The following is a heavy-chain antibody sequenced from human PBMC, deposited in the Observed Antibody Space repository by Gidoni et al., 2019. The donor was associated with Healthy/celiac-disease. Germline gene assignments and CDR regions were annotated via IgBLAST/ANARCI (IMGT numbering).Heavy chain of an antibody. D-gene: IGHD5-12*01. CDR3: ARTPRIGVATGLIGY. CDR2: IWYDGSNK. CDR1: GFTFSSSG. J-gene: IGHJ4*02. V-gene: IGHV3-33*01. Sequence: QVPLVESGAGVVQPGRSLRLSCAASGFTFSSSGMHWVRQAPGKGREWVAVIWYDGSNKYYADSVKGRFTISRDNSKNTLYLQMNSLRAEDTAVYYCARTPRIGVATGLIGYWGQGTLVTVSS.